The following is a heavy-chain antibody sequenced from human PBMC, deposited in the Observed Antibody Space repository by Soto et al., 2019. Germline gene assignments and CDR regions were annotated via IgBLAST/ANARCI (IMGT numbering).Heavy chain of an antibody. D-gene: IGHD3-10*01. V-gene: IGHV4-34*01. J-gene: IGHJ6*03. CDR3: ARGSHGSGSYRFYYYYMDV. CDR2: INHSGST. Sequence: SETLSLTCAVYGGSFSGYYWSWIRQPPGKGLEWIGEINHSGSTNYNPSLKSRVTISVDTSKNQFSLKLSSVTAADTAVYYCARGSHGSGSYRFYYYYMDVWGKGTTVTVSS. CDR1: GGSFSGYY.